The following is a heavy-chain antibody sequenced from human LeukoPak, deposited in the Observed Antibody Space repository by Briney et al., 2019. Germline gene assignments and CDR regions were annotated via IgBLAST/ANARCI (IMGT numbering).Heavy chain of an antibody. CDR1: GGSFSGYY. CDR2: INHSGST. V-gene: IGHV4-34*01. CDR3: ARAPRNNWFDP. Sequence: SETLPLTCAVYGGSFSGYYWSWIRQPPGKGLEWIGEINHSGSTNYNPSLKSRVTISVDTSKNQFSLKLSSVTAADTAVYYCARAPRNNWFDPWGQGTLVTVSS. J-gene: IGHJ5*02.